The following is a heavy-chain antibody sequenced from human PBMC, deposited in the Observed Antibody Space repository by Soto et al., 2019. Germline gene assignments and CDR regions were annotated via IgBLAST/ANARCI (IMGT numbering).Heavy chain of an antibody. Sequence: PSETLSLTCTVSGGSISSGGYYWSWIRQHQGKGLEWIGYIYYSGSTYYNPSLKSRVTISVDTSKNQFSLKMSSVTAADTAVYYCARGALSDYYESGGSTGHYNGLDFCGKGTTGAVSS. CDR2: IYYSGST. J-gene: IGHJ6*04. V-gene: IGHV4-31*03. D-gene: IGHD3-22*01. CDR3: ARGALSDYYESGGSTGHYNGLDF. CDR1: GGSISSGGYY.